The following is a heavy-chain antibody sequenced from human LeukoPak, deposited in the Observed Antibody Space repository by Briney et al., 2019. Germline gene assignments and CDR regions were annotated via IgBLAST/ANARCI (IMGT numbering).Heavy chain of an antibody. CDR1: GYTLNELS. CDR3: AADGGGLSSVVTPRSSPFDY. CDR2: FDPADGET. V-gene: IGHV1-24*01. Sequence: ASVKVSCKVSGYTLNELSMHWVRRAPGKGLEWMGGFDPADGETVNAHRFQGRLTMTEDTSTNTGYMELTSLRSEDTAVYYCAADGGGLSSVVTPRSSPFDYWGQGTLVTVSS. J-gene: IGHJ4*02. D-gene: IGHD4-23*01.